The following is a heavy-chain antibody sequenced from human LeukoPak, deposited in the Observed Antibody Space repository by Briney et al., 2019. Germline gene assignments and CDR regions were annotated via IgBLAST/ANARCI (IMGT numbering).Heavy chain of an antibody. V-gene: IGHV1-46*01. CDR2: INPSGGST. CDR1: GYNFISYY. D-gene: IGHD2-8*01. Sequence: ASVKVSCKASGYNFISYYMHWVRQAPGQGLEWMGIINPSGGSTSYAQKFQDRVTMTRETSTSTVYMELSSLESADTAVYYCAREDVVLVDAVRYYYYGMDVWGQGTTVTVSS. J-gene: IGHJ6*02. CDR3: AREDVVLVDAVRYYYYGMDV.